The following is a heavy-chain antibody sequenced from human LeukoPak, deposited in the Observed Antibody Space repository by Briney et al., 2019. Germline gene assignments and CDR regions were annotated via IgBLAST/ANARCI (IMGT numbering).Heavy chain of an antibody. CDR1: GGSISSSSYY. CDR2: IYYSGST. CDR3: ARVAGGEYQLLFLIGGYYFDY. D-gene: IGHD2-2*01. Sequence: KPSETLSLTCTVSGGSISSSSYYWGWIRQPPGKGLEWIGSIYYSGSTYYNPSLKSRVTISVDTSKNQFSLKLSSVTAADTAVYYCARVAGGEYQLLFLIGGYYFDYWGQGTLVTVSS. V-gene: IGHV4-39*07. J-gene: IGHJ4*02.